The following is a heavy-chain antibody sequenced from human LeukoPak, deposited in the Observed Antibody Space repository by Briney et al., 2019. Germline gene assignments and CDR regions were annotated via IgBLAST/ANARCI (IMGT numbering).Heavy chain of an antibody. Sequence: GESLRLSCAASGFTFSSYAMSWVRQAPGKGLEWVSAISGSGGSTYYAGSVKGRFTISRDNSKNTLYLQMNSLRAEDTAVYYCAKDRVAAAGTLVSYFDYWGQGTLVTVSS. CDR1: GFTFSSYA. J-gene: IGHJ4*02. D-gene: IGHD6-13*01. CDR3: AKDRVAAAGTLVSYFDY. V-gene: IGHV3-23*01. CDR2: ISGSGGST.